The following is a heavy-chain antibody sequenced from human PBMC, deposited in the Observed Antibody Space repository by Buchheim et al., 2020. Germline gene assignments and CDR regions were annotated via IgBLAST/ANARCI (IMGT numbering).Heavy chain of an antibody. CDR3: ASADDTSGYYSGIDY. CDR1: RYTFTSHY. J-gene: IGHJ4*02. V-gene: IGHV1-46*01. CDR2: INPSGGST. Sequence: QVQLVQSGAEVKKPGASVKVSCKASRYTFTSHYMHWVRQAPGQGLAWMGIINPSGGSTSYAQQFQGRVTMTRDTSTSPVYMELSSLRSEDTAVYYCASADDTSGYYSGIDYWGQGTL. D-gene: IGHD3-22*01.